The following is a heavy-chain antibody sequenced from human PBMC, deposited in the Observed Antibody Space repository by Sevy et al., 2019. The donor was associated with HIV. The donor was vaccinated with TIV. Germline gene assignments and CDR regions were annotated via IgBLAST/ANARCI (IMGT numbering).Heavy chain of an antibody. D-gene: IGHD2-21*02. CDR2: ISYSGTNK. Sequence: GGSLRLSCAASGFTFTLYAIHWVRQAPGKGLEWVALISYSGTNKYYADSVKGRFTISRDDSKNTAYLQMNSLRTDDTAVYYCARVAVEDCTDDCYHRFDYWGQGTLVTVSS. V-gene: IGHV3-30-3*01. CDR3: ARVAVEDCTDDCYHRFDY. CDR1: GFTFTLYA. J-gene: IGHJ4*02.